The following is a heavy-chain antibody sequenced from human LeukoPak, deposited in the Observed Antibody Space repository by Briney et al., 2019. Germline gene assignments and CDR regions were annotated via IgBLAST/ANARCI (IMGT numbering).Heavy chain of an antibody. Sequence: GGSLRLSCAASGFTFSDHYMTWIRQAPGKGLEWVSYISTTSSFTKYADSVEGRFTISRDNAKNSLYLQMNSLRAEDTAVYYCARDLGGHGSWGQGTLVTVSS. CDR3: ARDLGGHGS. CDR2: ISTTSSFT. CDR1: GFTFSDHY. J-gene: IGHJ4*02. V-gene: IGHV3-11*06. D-gene: IGHD1-26*01.